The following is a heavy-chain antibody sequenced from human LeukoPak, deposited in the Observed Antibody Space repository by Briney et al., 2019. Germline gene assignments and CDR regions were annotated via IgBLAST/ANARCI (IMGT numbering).Heavy chain of an antibody. J-gene: IGHJ6*03. V-gene: IGHV1-69*05. CDR3: ARGSGGAATTVKYYYMDV. Sequence: GASVKVSCKASGGTLSSYAISWVRQAPGQGLEWIGGIIPIFGTANYAQKFQGRVTITTDESTSTAYMELSSLRSEDTAVYYCARGSGGAATTVKYYYMDVWGKGTTVTVSS. D-gene: IGHD5-24*01. CDR1: GGTLSSYA. CDR2: IIPIFGTA.